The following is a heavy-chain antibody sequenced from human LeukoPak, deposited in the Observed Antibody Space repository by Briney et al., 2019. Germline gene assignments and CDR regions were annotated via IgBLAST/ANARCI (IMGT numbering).Heavy chain of an antibody. D-gene: IGHD6-19*01. CDR1: GYTFTSYG. Sequence: VASVKVSCKASGYTFTSYGISWVRQAPGQGREWMGWISAYNGNTNYAQKLQGRVTMTTDTSTSTAYMERRSLRSDDTAVYYCARAGDQWLVHPYYFDYWGQGTLVTVSS. V-gene: IGHV1-18*01. J-gene: IGHJ4*02. CDR3: ARAGDQWLVHPYYFDY. CDR2: ISAYNGNT.